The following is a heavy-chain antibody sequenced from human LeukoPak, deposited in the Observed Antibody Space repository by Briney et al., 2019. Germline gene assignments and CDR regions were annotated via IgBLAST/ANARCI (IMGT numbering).Heavy chain of an antibody. CDR2: IYHSGGN. V-gene: IGHV4-59*11. D-gene: IGHD3-22*01. J-gene: IGHJ4*02. Sequence: SETLSLTCSVSGGSIISHYWSWIRQPPGKALEWIGYIYHSGGNRYNPSLKSRVTISLDTPKNQLSLQLSSVTAADTAVYYCAKVGSYDSSGYYFSDWGQGTLVTVSS. CDR1: GGSIISHY. CDR3: AKVGSYDSSGYYFSD.